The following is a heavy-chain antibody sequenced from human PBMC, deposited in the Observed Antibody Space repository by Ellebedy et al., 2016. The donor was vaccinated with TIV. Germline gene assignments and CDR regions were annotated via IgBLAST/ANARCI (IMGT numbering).Heavy chain of an antibody. V-gene: IGHV1-69*13. J-gene: IGHJ6*02. D-gene: IGHD5-24*01. CDR2: IIPIFGTA. CDR1: GGTFSSYA. Sequence: SVQVSCXASGGTFSSYAISWVRQAPGQGLEWMGGIIPIFGTANYAQKFQGRVTITADESTSTAYVELSSLRSEDTAVYYCARAHLEMATLGYGMDVWGQGTTVTVSS. CDR3: ARAHLEMATLGYGMDV.